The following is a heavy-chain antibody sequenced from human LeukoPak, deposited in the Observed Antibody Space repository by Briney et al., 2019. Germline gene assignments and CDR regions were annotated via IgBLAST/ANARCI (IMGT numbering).Heavy chain of an antibody. V-gene: IGHV3-33*06. Sequence: PGGSLRLSCAASGFTFSSYGMHWVRQAPGKGLEWVAVIWYDGSNKYYADSVKGRFTISRDNSKNTLYLQMNSLRAEDTAVYYCAKPLAGGFSGSYESWGQGTLVTVSS. CDR1: GFTFSSYG. CDR3: AKPLAGGFSGSYES. D-gene: IGHD1-26*01. J-gene: IGHJ5*02. CDR2: IWYDGSNK.